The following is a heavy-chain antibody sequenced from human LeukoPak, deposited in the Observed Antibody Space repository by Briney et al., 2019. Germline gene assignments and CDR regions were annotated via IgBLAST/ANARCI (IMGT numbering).Heavy chain of an antibody. CDR1: GFTFSNYW. CDR2: INSDGINT. Sequence: GGSLRLSCAASGFTFSNYWMHWVRQAPGKGLVWVSRINSDGINTSYADSVKGRFTISRDNPKNSLYLQMNSLRAEDTALYYCAREVYYGSGSPRLDYWGQGTLVTVSS. V-gene: IGHV3-74*01. D-gene: IGHD3-10*01. CDR3: AREVYYGSGSPRLDY. J-gene: IGHJ4*02.